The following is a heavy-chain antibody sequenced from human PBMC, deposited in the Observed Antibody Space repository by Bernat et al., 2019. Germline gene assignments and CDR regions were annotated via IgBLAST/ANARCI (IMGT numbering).Heavy chain of an antibody. CDR1: GFTFSSYA. CDR2: ISGSGGST. Sequence: EVQLLESGGGLVQPGGSLRLSCAASGFTFSSYAMSWVRQAPGKGLEWVSAISGSGGSTYYADSVKGRFTISRDNSKNTLYLQMNSLRAEDTAVYYCAKDPLMDYGIYYYYGMDVWGQGTTVTVYS. D-gene: IGHD4-17*01. V-gene: IGHV3-23*01. CDR3: AKDPLMDYGIYYYYGMDV. J-gene: IGHJ6*02.